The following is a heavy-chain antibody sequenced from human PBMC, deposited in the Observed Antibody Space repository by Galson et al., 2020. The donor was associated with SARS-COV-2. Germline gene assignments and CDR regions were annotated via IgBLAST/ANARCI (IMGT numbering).Heavy chain of an antibody. J-gene: IGHJ6*02. CDR3: ARTLIFPYYYYGMDV. Sequence: GSLRLSCAASGFTFSSYAMHWVRQAPGKGLEWVAVISYDGSNKYYADSVKGRFTISRDNSKNTLYLQMNSLRAEDTAVYYCARTLIFPYYYYGMDVWGQGTTVTVSS. D-gene: IGHD2-21*01. CDR1: GFTFSSYA. V-gene: IGHV3-30-3*01. CDR2: ISYDGSNK.